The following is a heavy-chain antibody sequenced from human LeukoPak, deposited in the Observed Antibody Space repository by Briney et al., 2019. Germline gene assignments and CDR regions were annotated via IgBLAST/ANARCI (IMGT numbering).Heavy chain of an antibody. CDR2: INPSGGST. J-gene: IGHJ3*02. CDR1: GYTFTSSYY. V-gene: IGHV1-46*01. Sequence: GASVKVSCKASGYTFTSSYYMHWVRQAPGQGLEWMGIINPSGGSTSYAQKFQGRVTMTRDMSTSTVYMELSSLRSEDTAVYYCASGGPGYCSGGSCYSNRAFDIWGQGTMVTVSS. CDR3: ASGGPGYCSGGSCYSNRAFDI. D-gene: IGHD2-15*01.